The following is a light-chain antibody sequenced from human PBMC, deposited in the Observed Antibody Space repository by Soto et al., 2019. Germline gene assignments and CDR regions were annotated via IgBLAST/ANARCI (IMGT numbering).Light chain of an antibody. CDR3: SSYTTTNTLWV. Sequence: QSALTQPASVSGSPGQSITIPCTGTSSDVGAYNYVSWYQQHPGKAPKLIISEVSNRPSGVSNRFSGSKSGNTASLTISGLQAEDEGDYFCSSYTTTNTLWVFGGGTKLTVL. CDR1: SSDVGAYNY. J-gene: IGLJ3*02. V-gene: IGLV2-14*01. CDR2: EVS.